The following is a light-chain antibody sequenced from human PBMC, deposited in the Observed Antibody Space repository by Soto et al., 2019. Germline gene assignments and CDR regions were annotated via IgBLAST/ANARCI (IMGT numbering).Light chain of an antibody. CDR3: QQYGSSLT. J-gene: IGKJ5*01. V-gene: IGKV3-20*01. Sequence: EIVLTQSPAILSLSPGERATLSCRASQSVSTYLAWYQQKPGQAPRFLIYGASTRPTGIPDRFSGSGSGTDFTLTISRLEPEDFAVYYCQQYGSSLTFGQGTRLEIK. CDR1: QSVSTY. CDR2: GAS.